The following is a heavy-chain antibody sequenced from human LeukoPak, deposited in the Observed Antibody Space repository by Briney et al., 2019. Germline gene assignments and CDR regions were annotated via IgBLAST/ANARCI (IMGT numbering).Heavy chain of an antibody. CDR2: IFYSGNT. CDR1: GGSINSSSYY. CDR3: ARQGLLLWFGELFGWFDP. D-gene: IGHD3-10*01. Sequence: GSLSLTCTVSGGSINSSSYYWGWIRQPPGKGLEWIGSIFYSGNTYDNPSLKSRVTISVDTSKNQFSLKLNSVTAADTAVYYCARQGLLLWFGELFGWFDPWGQGTLVTVSS. J-gene: IGHJ5*02. V-gene: IGHV4-39*01.